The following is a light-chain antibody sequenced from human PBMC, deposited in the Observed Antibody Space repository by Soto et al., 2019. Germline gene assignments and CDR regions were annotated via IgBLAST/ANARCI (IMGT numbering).Light chain of an antibody. V-gene: IGKV1-39*01. CDR2: AAS. J-gene: IGKJ2*01. Sequence: DIQMTQSPSSLSASVGDRVTITCRASESISNDLHWYQQKPGKAPKILIYAASTLQSGVPSRFSGSGSGTYFTLTISSVQPEDFATYYCQQSYTASPYTFGQGTKVDIK. CDR3: QQSYTASPYT. CDR1: ESISND.